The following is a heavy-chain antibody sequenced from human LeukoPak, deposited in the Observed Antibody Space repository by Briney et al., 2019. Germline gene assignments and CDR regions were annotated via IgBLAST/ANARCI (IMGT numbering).Heavy chain of an antibody. Sequence: SETPSLTCTVSGGSISSGSYYWSWIRQPAGKGLEWIGRIYTSGSTNYNPSLKSRVTISVDMSKNQFSLKLSSVTAADTAVYYCARDITEYSSSWYYYMDVWGKGTTVTVSS. CDR1: GGSISSGSYY. CDR2: IYTSGST. J-gene: IGHJ6*03. V-gene: IGHV4-61*02. CDR3: ARDITEYSSSWYYYMDV. D-gene: IGHD6-13*01.